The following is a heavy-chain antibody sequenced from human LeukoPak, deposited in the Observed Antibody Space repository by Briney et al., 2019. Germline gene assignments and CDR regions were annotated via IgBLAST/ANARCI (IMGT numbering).Heavy chain of an antibody. J-gene: IGHJ3*02. V-gene: IGHV3-33*01. Sequence: PGGSLRLSCAASGFTFSSYGMHWVRQAPGKGLEWVAVIWYDGSNKYYADSVKGRFTISRDNSKNTLYLQMNSLRAEDTAVYYCARDWVAASSFDIWGQGTMVTVSS. CDR2: IWYDGSNK. CDR3: ARDWVAASSFDI. D-gene: IGHD6-13*01. CDR1: GFTFSSYG.